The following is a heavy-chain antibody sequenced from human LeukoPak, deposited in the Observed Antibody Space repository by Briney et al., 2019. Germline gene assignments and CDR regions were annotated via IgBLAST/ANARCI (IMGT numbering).Heavy chain of an antibody. D-gene: IGHD6-13*01. CDR2: IYYSGST. J-gene: IGHJ4*02. Sequence: SETLSLTCTVSGGSISSYYWSWIRQPPGKGLEWIGYIYYSGSTNYNPSLKSRVTISVDTSKNQFSLKLSSVTAADTALYYCAREGGSSWYGIDYWGQGTLVTVSS. V-gene: IGHV4-59*01. CDR3: AREGGSSWYGIDY. CDR1: GGSISSYY.